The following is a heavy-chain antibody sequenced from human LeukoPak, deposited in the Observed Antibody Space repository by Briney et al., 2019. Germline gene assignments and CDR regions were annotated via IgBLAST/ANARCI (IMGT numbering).Heavy chain of an antibody. CDR3: GKTTVGYSSGQKPAWPVDY. J-gene: IGHJ4*02. CDR2: IFGSGGSP. CDR1: GFTFGSHA. Sequence: PGGSLRLSCEASGFTFGSHAMYWVRQAPGKGLEWVAGIFGSGGSPHYADSVKGRFNIPRDISRNTVYLQINSLRAEDTAVYYCGKTTVGYSSGQKPAWPVDYWGQGTLVTVSS. V-gene: IGHV3-23*01. D-gene: IGHD5-18*01.